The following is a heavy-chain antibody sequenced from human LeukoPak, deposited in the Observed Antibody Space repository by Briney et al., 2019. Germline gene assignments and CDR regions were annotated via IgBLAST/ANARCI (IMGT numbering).Heavy chain of an antibody. D-gene: IGHD2-15*01. Sequence: GGSLRLSCAASGFTFSTYDMHWVRQATGKGLEWVSGINSAGDTYYPSSVKGRFTISREDAKNSSYLQMNSLRAGDTAVYYCARGDCSGGSCSSMDAWGQGTTVTVSS. CDR3: ARGDCSGGSCSSMDA. CDR1: GFTFSTYD. CDR2: INSAGDT. V-gene: IGHV3-13*04. J-gene: IGHJ6*02.